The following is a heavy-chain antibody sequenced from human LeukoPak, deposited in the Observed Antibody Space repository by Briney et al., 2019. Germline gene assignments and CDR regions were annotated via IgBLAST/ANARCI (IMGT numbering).Heavy chain of an antibody. CDR2: ISYSGST. J-gene: IGHJ4*02. D-gene: IGHD1-20*01. CDR3: AGYKWNDIDY. V-gene: IGHV4-59*03. CDR1: SGSMSTYY. Sequence: SETPSLTCTVSSGSMSTYYWSWIRQPPGKGLEWIGEISYSGSTNYNPSLRSRFTISIDTSKNEFSLKLSSVTAADTAVYYCAGYKWNDIDYWGQGTLVTVSS.